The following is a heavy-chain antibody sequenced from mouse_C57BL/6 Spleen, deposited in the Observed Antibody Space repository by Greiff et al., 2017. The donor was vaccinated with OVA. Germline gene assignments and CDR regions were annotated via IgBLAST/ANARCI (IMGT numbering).Heavy chain of an antibody. J-gene: IGHJ2*01. CDR1: GYAFSSSW. CDR3: AGLRNFAY. V-gene: IGHV1-82*01. D-gene: IGHD3-1*01. Sequence: QVQLQQSGPELVKPGASVKISCKASGYAFSSSWMNWVKQRPGKGLEWIGRIYPGDGDTNYNGKFKGKATLTADKSSSTAYMQLSSLTSEDSAVYFCAGLRNFAYWGQGTTLTVSS. CDR2: IYPGDGDT.